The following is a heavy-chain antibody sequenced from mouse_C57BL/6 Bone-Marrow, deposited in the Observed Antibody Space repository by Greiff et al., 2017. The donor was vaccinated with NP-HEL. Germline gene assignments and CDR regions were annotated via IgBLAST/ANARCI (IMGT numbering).Heavy chain of an antibody. CDR3: ARINDYDGSWFAY. J-gene: IGHJ3*01. Sequence: QVTLKVSGPGLLQPSQTLSLTCSFSGFSLSTFGMGVGWFRQPSGKGLGWLAHIWWDDDKYYNPALKSRLTLSKDTSKNQVFLKIDNVDTAATATYYCARINDYDGSWFAYWGQGTLVTVSA. CDR1: GFSLSTFGMG. D-gene: IGHD2-4*01. CDR2: IWWDDDK. V-gene: IGHV8-8*01.